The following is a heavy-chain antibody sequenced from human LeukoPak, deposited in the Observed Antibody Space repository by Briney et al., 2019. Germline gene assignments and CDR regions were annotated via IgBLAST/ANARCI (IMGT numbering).Heavy chain of an antibody. CDR3: ARDTGYNTFDY. CDR1: GFTSTNYW. Sequence: GGSLRLSCAASGFTSTNYWMRWVRQAPGKGLEWVANIKEDGSDKYYVDSVKGRFTISRDNAKNSQYLQMNSLRAEDTAVYYCARDTGYNTFDYWGQGTLVTVSS. J-gene: IGHJ4*02. CDR2: IKEDGSDK. D-gene: IGHD5-24*01. V-gene: IGHV3-7*05.